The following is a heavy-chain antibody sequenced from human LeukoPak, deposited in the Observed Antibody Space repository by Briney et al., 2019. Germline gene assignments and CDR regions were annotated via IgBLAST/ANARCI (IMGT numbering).Heavy chain of an antibody. Sequence: APVKVSCKASGYTFTSYGISWVRQAPGQGLEWMGWISAYNGNTNYAQKLQGRVTMTTDTSTSTAYMELSSLRSEDTAVYYCARGGIPIQLWPHYLDYWGQGTLVTVSS. D-gene: IGHD5-18*01. J-gene: IGHJ4*02. V-gene: IGHV1-18*01. CDR2: ISAYNGNT. CDR3: ARGGIPIQLWPHYLDY. CDR1: GYTFTSYG.